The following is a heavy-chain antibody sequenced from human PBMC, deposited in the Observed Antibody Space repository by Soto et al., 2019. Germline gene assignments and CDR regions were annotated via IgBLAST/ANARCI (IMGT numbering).Heavy chain of an antibody. CDR1: GGSISSYY. Sequence: LSLTCTVSGGSISSYYWICIRQPPGKGLEWIGNIYYSGSTNYNPSLKSRVTISVDTSKNQFSPKLSSVTAADTAVYYCARAQTAMAPYYFDYWGQGTLVTVSS. D-gene: IGHD5-18*01. CDR3: ARAQTAMAPYYFDY. J-gene: IGHJ4*02. CDR2: IYYSGST. V-gene: IGHV4-59*01.